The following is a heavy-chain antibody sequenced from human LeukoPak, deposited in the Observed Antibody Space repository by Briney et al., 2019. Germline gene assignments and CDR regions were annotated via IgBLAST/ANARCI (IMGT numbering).Heavy chain of an antibody. CDR3: AKDISPVNYGDYEG. CDR2: ISGDGDST. Sequence: PGGSLRLSCAASGFTFDDSAMHWVRQAPGKGLEWVSLISGDGDSTYYADSVKGRFTISRDNSKNSLYLQMNSLRTEDTALYYCAKDISPVNYGDYEGWGQGTLVTVSS. CDR1: GFTFDDSA. D-gene: IGHD4-17*01. V-gene: IGHV3-43*02. J-gene: IGHJ4*02.